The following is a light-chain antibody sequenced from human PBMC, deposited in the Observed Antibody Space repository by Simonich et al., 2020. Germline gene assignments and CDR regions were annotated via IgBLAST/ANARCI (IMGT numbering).Light chain of an antibody. Sequence: SYELTQPPSVSVSPGQTARITCSGDALPKQYAYWYQQKPGQAPVLVIYKDSARPAGIPERFSGSSSGTTVTLTISGVQAEDDADYYCQSADSSGTYVVFGGGTKLTVL. CDR3: QSADSSGTYVV. J-gene: IGLJ2*01. CDR1: ALPKQY. V-gene: IGLV3-25*03. CDR2: KDS.